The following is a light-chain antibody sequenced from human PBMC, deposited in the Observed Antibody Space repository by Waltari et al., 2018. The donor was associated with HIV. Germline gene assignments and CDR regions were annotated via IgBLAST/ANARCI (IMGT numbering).Light chain of an antibody. CDR1: ALSLQY. V-gene: IGLV3-25*03. CDR3: QSTDRSGSYII. CDR2: KDS. J-gene: IGLJ2*01. Sequence: SYEMTQPPSLSVSPGQTARSTCSGDALSLQYGYWYQQEPCPAPVLVIYKDSERSSGIPERFSGSSSGTTVTLTISGAQAEDEAAYFCQSTDRSGSYIIFGGGTKLTVL.